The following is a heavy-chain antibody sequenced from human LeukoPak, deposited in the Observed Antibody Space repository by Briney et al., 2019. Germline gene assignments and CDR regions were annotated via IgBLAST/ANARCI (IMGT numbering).Heavy chain of an antibody. Sequence: PGRSLRLSCAASGFTFNTYGMHWVRQAPGKGLEWVAVISYDGNNKYYADSVKGRFTISRDSSKNTLHLQMSSLRAEDTAVYYCAKDAYYYDGRGYFDYWGQGTLVTVSS. CDR1: GFTFNTYG. J-gene: IGHJ4*02. CDR3: AKDAYYYDGRGYFDY. D-gene: IGHD3-22*01. CDR2: ISYDGNNK. V-gene: IGHV3-30*18.